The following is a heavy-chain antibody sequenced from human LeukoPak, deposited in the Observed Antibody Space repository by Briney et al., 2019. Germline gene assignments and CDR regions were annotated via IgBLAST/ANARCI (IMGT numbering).Heavy chain of an antibody. CDR1: GFTFSSYW. Sequence: PGGSLRLSCAASGFTFSSYWMCWVRQAPGKGLEWVANIKQDGSEKYYVDSVKGRFTISRDNAKNPLHLQLNSLRAEDTAVYYCASGARGTREGGDLYSFDYWGQGTLVTVSP. J-gene: IGHJ4*02. CDR2: IKQDGSEK. V-gene: IGHV3-7*01. CDR3: ASGARGTREGGDLYSFDY. D-gene: IGHD4-17*01.